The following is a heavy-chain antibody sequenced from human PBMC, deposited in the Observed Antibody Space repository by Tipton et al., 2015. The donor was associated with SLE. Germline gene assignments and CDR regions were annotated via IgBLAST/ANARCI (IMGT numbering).Heavy chain of an antibody. J-gene: IGHJ2*01. D-gene: IGHD3-10*01. CDR2: ISSTGIYI. Sequence: QLVQSGGGLVKPGGSLRLSCTASGFTFSYYNMNWVRQAPGEGLEWVSSISSTGIYIYNADSLKGRFTISRDNAKNSLYLQMNSLRAEDTAVYYCARDRGPEGSGGYFDLWGRGTLVTVSS. V-gene: IGHV3-21*03. CDR1: GFTFSYYN. CDR3: ARDRGPEGSGGYFDL.